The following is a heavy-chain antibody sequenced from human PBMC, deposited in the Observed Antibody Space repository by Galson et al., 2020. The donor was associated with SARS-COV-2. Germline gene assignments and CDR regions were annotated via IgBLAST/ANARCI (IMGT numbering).Heavy chain of an antibody. CDR3: AKDRWVSRSWDFDY. Sequence: GESLTISCAASGFTFSSYAMSWVRQAPGKGLEWVSAISGSGGSTYYADSVKGRFTISRDNSKNTLYLQMNSLRAEDTAVYYCAKDRWVSRSWDFDYWGQGTLVTVSS. V-gene: IGHV3-23*01. CDR2: ISGSGGST. J-gene: IGHJ4*02. CDR1: GFTFSSYA. D-gene: IGHD6-13*01.